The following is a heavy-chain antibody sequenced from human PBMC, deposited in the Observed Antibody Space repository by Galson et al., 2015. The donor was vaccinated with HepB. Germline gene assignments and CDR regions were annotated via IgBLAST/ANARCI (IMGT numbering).Heavy chain of an antibody. Sequence: SVKVSCKASGGTFSRYIITWVRQAPGQGLEWVGRIIPILDITTYAQSFQGRVTITAHKSTNTAYMQLSGLRPEDTAIYYCAKTRHLINYSGSGTYYTGGHYYYYDMDVWGQGTTVTVSS. V-gene: IGHV1-69*02. CDR2: IIPILDIT. J-gene: IGHJ6*02. CDR3: AKTRHLINYSGSGTYYTGGHYYYYDMDV. D-gene: IGHD3-10*01. CDR1: GGTFSRYI.